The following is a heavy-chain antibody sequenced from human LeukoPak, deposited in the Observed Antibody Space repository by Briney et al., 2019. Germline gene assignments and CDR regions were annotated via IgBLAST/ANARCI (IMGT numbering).Heavy chain of an antibody. D-gene: IGHD3-16*01. CDR1: GFTVSSNY. V-gene: IGHV3-53*01. Sequence: GGSLRLSCAVSGFTVSSNYMSWVRQAPGKGLEWVSFIYSGGSTYYADSVKGRFTISRDNSKNTLYLQMNSLRPEDPAVYYCARALYRGYYFDYWGQGTLVTVSS. CDR2: IYSGGST. J-gene: IGHJ4*02. CDR3: ARALYRGYYFDY.